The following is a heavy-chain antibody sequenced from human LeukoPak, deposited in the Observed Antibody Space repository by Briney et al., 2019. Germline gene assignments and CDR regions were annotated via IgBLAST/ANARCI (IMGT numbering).Heavy chain of an antibody. D-gene: IGHD3-22*01. V-gene: IGHV3-23*01. J-gene: IGHJ5*02. Sequence: GGSLRLSCVASGFTFSSYGMSWVRQAPGKGLEWVSGISGSGGSTFYADSVKGRFTISRDNSKNTLYLQMNSLRAEDTAVYYCARDLGQYYDTSDNWFDPWGQGTLVTVSS. CDR3: ARDLGQYYDTSDNWFDP. CDR1: GFTFSSYG. CDR2: ISGSGGST.